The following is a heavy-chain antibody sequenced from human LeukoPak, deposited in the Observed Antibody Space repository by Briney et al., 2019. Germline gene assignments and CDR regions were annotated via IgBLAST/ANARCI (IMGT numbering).Heavy chain of an antibody. V-gene: IGHV1-69*04. Sequence: SVKVSCKASGGTFSSYAISWVRQAPGQGLEWMGRIIPILGIANYAQKFQGRVTITADKSTGTAYMELSSLRSEDTAVYYCARVGVNYYDSSGLGDYYFDYWGQGTLVTVSS. CDR1: GGTFSSYA. CDR3: ARVGVNYYDSSGLGDYYFDY. CDR2: IIPILGIA. J-gene: IGHJ4*02. D-gene: IGHD3-22*01.